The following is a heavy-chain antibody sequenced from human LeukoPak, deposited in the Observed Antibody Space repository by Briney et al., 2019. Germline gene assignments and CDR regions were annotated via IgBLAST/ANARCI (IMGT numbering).Heavy chain of an antibody. D-gene: IGHD2-2*01. CDR2: IIPIFGTA. J-gene: IGHJ1*01. CDR1: GYTFTSYG. CDR3: ATANGPSTVPADLGEYFQQ. Sequence: GASVKVSCKASGYTFTSYGISWVRQAPGQGLEWMGGIIPIFGTANYAQKVQGRVTITTDESTTTAYMELSSLRSEDTAVYYCATANGPSTVPADLGEYFQQWGQGTLVTVSS. V-gene: IGHV1-69*05.